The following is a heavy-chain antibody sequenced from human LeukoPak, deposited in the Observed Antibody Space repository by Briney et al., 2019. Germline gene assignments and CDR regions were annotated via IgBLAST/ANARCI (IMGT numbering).Heavy chain of an antibody. D-gene: IGHD5-12*01. Sequence: PSETLSLTCAVSGYSISNGYYWGWIRQPPGKGLEWIGSIYHSGSTYYNPSLKSRVTISVDTSKNQFSLKLSSVTAADTAVYYCARGRLVATIPFDYWGQGTLVTVSS. CDR3: ARGRLVATIPFDY. J-gene: IGHJ4*02. CDR2: IYHSGST. V-gene: IGHV4-38-2*01. CDR1: GYSISNGYY.